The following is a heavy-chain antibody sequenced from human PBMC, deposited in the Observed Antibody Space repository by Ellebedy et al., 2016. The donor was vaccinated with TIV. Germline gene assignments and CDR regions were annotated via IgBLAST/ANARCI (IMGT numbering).Heavy chain of an antibody. Sequence: GESLKISCAASGFTFSNAWMSWVRQAPGKGLEWVGRIKSKTDGGTTDYAAPVKGRFTISRDDSKNTLYLQMNSLKTEDTAVYYCTTNPKLRLHYWGQGTLVTVSS. D-gene: IGHD2-21*01. CDR3: TTNPKLRLHY. J-gene: IGHJ4*02. CDR2: IKSKTDGGTT. V-gene: IGHV3-15*01. CDR1: GFTFSNAW.